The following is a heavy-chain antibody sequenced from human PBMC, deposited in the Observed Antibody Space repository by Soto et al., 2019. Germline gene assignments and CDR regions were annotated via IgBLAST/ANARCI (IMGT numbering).Heavy chain of an antibody. CDR3: ARNGGWSFDY. CDR2: TFYRSKWYA. CDR1: GDSVSSNSAA. V-gene: IGHV6-1*01. J-gene: IGHJ4*02. Sequence: QVQLQQSGPGLVKPSQTLSLTCAISGDSVSSNSAAWNWIRQSPSRGLEWLGRTFYRSKWYAEYAVSVKSRITISPDTSKNQFSLQLNSLTPEDAAVYYCARNGGWSFDYWGQGTLVSVSS. D-gene: IGHD6-19*01.